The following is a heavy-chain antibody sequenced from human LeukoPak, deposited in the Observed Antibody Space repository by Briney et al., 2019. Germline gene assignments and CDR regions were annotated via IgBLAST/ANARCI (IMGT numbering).Heavy chain of an antibody. D-gene: IGHD5-18*01. V-gene: IGHV4-34*01. Sequence: SETLSLTCTVSGGSISDYYWSWIRQPPGKGLEWIGEINHSGSTNYNPSLKSRVTISVDTSKNQFSLKLSSVTAADTAVYYCARVRSGYSYGRPLYFDYWGQGTLVTVSS. CDR2: INHSGST. CDR3: ARVRSGYSYGRPLYFDY. J-gene: IGHJ4*02. CDR1: GGSISDYY.